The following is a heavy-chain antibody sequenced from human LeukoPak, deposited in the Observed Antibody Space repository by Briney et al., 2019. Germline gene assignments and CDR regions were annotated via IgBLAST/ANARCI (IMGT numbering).Heavy chain of an antibody. V-gene: IGHV1-69*04. D-gene: IGHD4-17*01. Sequence: SVKVSCKASGGTFSSYAISWVRQAPGQGLEWMGRIIPILGIANYAQKFQGRVTITADKSTSTAYMELSSLRSEDTAVYYCARALDYGNAFDIWGQGTMVTVSS. CDR1: GGTFSSYA. CDR2: IIPILGIA. J-gene: IGHJ3*02. CDR3: ARALDYGNAFDI.